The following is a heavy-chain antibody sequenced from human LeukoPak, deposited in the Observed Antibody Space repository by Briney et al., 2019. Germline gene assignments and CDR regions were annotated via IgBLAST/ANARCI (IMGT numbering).Heavy chain of an antibody. J-gene: IGHJ3*02. CDR3: SKESRTAYDILTGYYYPRSHDAFDI. Sequence: GGSLRLSCAASGFTFSSYAMSWVRQAPGKGLAWVSAISGSGGSTYYADSVTFRFTISRDNSKNTPYLQMNSLRAEDTAVYYFSKESRTAYDILTGYYYPRSHDAFDIWGQGTMVTVSS. CDR2: ISGSGGST. D-gene: IGHD3-9*01. V-gene: IGHV3-23*01. CDR1: GFTFSSYA.